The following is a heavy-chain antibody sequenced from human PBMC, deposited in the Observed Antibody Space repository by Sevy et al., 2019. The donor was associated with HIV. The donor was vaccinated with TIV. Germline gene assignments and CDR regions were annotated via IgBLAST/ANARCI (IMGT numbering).Heavy chain of an antibody. D-gene: IGHD6-25*01. CDR2: MYHRGTT. V-gene: IGHV4-4*02. J-gene: IGHJ4*02. Sequence: SETLSLTCSVSGDSISSSHWWSWVRQTPGKGLEWIGDMYHRGTTNYNPSLKSRVIISVDKSKNQFSLKLTSVTAADTAVYYCAAAAGTDVLGYYFGSWGQGTQGTVSS. CDR1: GDSISSSHW. CDR3: AAAAGTDVLGYYFGS.